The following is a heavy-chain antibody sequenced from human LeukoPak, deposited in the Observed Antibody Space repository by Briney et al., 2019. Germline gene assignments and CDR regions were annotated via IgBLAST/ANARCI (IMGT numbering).Heavy chain of an antibody. CDR3: ASLGWPFDY. Sequence: SVKVSCKASGGTFSSYAISWVRQAPGQGLEWMGGIIPIFGTANYAQKFQGRVTITTDESTSTAYMELSGLRSEDTAVYYCASLGWPFDYWGQGTLVTVSS. J-gene: IGHJ4*02. V-gene: IGHV1-69*05. D-gene: IGHD3/OR15-3a*01. CDR1: GGTFSSYA. CDR2: IIPIFGTA.